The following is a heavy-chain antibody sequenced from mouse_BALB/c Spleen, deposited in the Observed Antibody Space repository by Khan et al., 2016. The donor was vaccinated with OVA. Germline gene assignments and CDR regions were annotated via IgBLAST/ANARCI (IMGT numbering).Heavy chain of an antibody. CDR3: ARLEDI. CDR1: GFSLTSYG. V-gene: IGHV2-9*02. CDR2: IWAGGST. J-gene: IGHJ2*01. D-gene: IGHD1-3*01. Sequence: VQLQESGSGLVAPSQSLSITCTVSGFSLTSYGVHWVRQPPGKGLEWLGVIWAGGSTNYNSALMSRLSISKENSKSQVFLKMSSLQTDDTAMYYCARLEDIWGQGTTLTFSS.